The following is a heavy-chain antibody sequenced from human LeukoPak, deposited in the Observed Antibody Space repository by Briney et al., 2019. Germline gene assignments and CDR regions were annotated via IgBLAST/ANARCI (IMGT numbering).Heavy chain of an antibody. CDR2: INGDGRIT. J-gene: IGHJ4*02. Sequence: GGSLRLSCSASGFTFTSYAMHWVRQAPGKGLVWVSRINGDGRITTYADSVKGRFTISRDTAKNTLYLQMNSLRAEDTAVYYCARVHVGTDMVDLDYWGQGTLVTVSS. V-gene: IGHV3-74*01. CDR1: GFTFTSYA. CDR3: ARVHVGTDMVDLDY. D-gene: IGHD5-18*01.